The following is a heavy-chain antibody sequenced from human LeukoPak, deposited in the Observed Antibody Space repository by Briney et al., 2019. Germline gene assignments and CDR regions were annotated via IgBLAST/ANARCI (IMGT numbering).Heavy chain of an antibody. J-gene: IGHJ5*02. CDR1: GYTFTSYG. Sequence: SVKVSCKASGYTFTSYGISWVRQAPGQGLEWMGGIIPIFGTANYAQKFQGRVTITADESTSTAYMELSSLRSEDTAVYYCARDFHDYGDPNWFDPWGQGTLVTVSS. CDR2: IIPIFGTA. D-gene: IGHD4-17*01. CDR3: ARDFHDYGDPNWFDP. V-gene: IGHV1-69*13.